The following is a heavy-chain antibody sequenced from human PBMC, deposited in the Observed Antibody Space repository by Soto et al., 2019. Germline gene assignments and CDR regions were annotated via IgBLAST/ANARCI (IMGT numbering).Heavy chain of an antibody. V-gene: IGHV3-30*18. CDR1: GFTFSSYG. CDR2: ISYDGSNK. CDR3: AKDLSYYYDSSGAGEY. J-gene: IGHJ4*02. Sequence: PGGSLRLSCAASGFTFSSYGMHWVRQAPGKGLEWVAVISYDGSNKYYADSVKGRFTISRDNSKNTLYLQMNSLRAEDTAVYYCAKDLSYYYDSSGAGEYWGQGTLVTVSS. D-gene: IGHD3-22*01.